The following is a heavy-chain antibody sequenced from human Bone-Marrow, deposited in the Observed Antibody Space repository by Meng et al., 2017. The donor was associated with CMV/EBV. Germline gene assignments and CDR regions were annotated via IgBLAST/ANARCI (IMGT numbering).Heavy chain of an antibody. CDR1: GGFFSAYY. J-gene: IGHJ2*01. CDR2: INHSGST. Sequence: GSLRLSCAVYGGFFSAYYWSWIRQPPGKGLEWIGEINHSGSTNYKPSLKSRVTISVDTSKNQFSLKLNSVTAADTAVYYCAREKRFLEWSYWYFDLWGRGTLVTVSS. CDR3: AREKRFLEWSYWYFDL. D-gene: IGHD3-3*01. V-gene: IGHV4-34*01.